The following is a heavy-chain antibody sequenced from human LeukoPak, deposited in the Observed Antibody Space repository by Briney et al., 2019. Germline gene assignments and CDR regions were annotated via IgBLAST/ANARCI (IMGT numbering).Heavy chain of an antibody. CDR3: ARDVGYGDYVGY. Sequence: GGSLRLSCAASGFIFSSYAMHWVRQAPGKGLEWVAVISYDGTNTDYADSVKGRFTISRDNAKNSLYLQMNSLRAEDTAVYYCARDVGYGDYVGYWGQGTLVTVSS. D-gene: IGHD4-17*01. J-gene: IGHJ4*02. CDR1: GFIFSSYA. V-gene: IGHV3-30-3*01. CDR2: ISYDGTNT.